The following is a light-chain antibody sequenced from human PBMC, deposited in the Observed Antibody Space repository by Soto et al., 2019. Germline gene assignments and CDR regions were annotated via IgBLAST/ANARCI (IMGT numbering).Light chain of an antibody. Sequence: DIQLTQSPSFLSASLGDRVTITCRASQVISSYLAWYQQKPGRAPKLLIYAASTLQSGVPSRFRGSGSGTEFTLTITSLQPEDFETYYCQQLNSFPITFGQGTRLEIK. CDR1: QVISSY. CDR2: AAS. V-gene: IGKV1-9*01. J-gene: IGKJ5*01. CDR3: QQLNSFPIT.